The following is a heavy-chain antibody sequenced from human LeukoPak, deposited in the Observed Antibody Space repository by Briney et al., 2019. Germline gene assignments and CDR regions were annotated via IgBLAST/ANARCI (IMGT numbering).Heavy chain of an antibody. CDR1: GFTFSTYS. CDR3: ARARRGQIDSGYGYYMDV. V-gene: IGHV3-48*01. Sequence: EPGGSLRLSCAASGFTFSTYSMNWVRQAPGKGLEWVSYISSSSSTIYYADSVKGRFTISRDNAKNSLYLQMNSLRAEDTAVYYCARARRGQIDSGYGYYMDVWGKGTTVTVSS. CDR2: ISSSSSTI. J-gene: IGHJ6*03. D-gene: IGHD5-12*01.